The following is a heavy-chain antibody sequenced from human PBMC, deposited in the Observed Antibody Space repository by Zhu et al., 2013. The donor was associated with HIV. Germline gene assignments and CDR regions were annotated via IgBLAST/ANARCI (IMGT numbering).Heavy chain of an antibody. V-gene: IGHV4-39*07. D-gene: IGHD3-16*01. J-gene: IGHJ3*02. CDR1: GGSISSSSYY. CDR2: IYYSGST. Sequence: VQLQESGPGLVKPSETLSLTCTVSGGSISSSSYYWGWIRQPPGKGLEWIGSIYYSGSTYYNPSLKSRVTISVDTSKNQFSLKLSSVTAADTAVYYCARVGVDTNFWGQRTNEAFDIWGQGTMVTVSS. CDR3: ARVGVDTNFWGQRTNEAFDI.